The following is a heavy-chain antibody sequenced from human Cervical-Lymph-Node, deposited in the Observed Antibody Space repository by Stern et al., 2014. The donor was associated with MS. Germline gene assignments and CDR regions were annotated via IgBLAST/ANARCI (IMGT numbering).Heavy chain of an antibody. CDR2: ISYSGST. CDR1: GGSISSYY. V-gene: IGHV4-59*01. J-gene: IGHJ5*02. Sequence: QVQLQESGPGLVKPSETLSLTCTVSGGSISSYYWNWIRQPPGKGLEWIGYISYSGSTNYNPSLRSRVTISVDTSKNQFALKLTSVTAADTAVYYCARDNTISRDSTYYDFWSAYPTSVWFDPWGQGTLVTVSS. D-gene: IGHD3-3*01. CDR3: ARDNTISRDSTYYDFWSAYPTSVWFDP.